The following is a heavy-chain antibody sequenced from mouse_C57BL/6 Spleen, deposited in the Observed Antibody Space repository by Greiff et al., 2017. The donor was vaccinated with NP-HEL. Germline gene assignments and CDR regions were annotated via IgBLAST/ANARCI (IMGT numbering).Heavy chain of an antibody. V-gene: IGHV1-54*01. D-gene: IGHD1-1*01. CDR2: INPGSGGT. CDR1: GYAFTNYL. Sequence: VKLQESGAELVRPGTSVKVSCKASGYAFTNYLIEWVKQRPGQGLEWIGVINPGSGGTNYNEKFKGKATLTADKSSSTAYMQLSSLTSEDSAVYFCARRGYYGLDYWGQGTTLTVSS. CDR3: ARRGYYGLDY. J-gene: IGHJ2*01.